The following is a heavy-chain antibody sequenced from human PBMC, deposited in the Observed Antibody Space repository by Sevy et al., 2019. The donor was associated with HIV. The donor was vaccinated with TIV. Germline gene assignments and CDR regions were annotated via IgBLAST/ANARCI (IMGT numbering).Heavy chain of an antibody. J-gene: IGHJ5*02. Sequence: GGSLRLSCAASGFTFSSYWMHWVRQAPGKGLVWVSRINSDGSSTSYADSVKGRFTISRDNAKNTLYLQMNSLRAEDTAVYYCAREPRAYSSGWYFGGWFDPWGQGTLVTVSS. CDR3: AREPRAYSSGWYFGGWFDP. D-gene: IGHD6-19*01. CDR2: INSDGSST. CDR1: GFTFSSYW. V-gene: IGHV3-74*01.